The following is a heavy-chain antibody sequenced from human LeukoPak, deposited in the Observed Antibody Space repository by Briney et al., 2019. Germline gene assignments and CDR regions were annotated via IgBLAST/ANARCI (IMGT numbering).Heavy chain of an antibody. D-gene: IGHD3-22*01. Sequence: SETLSLTCTVSGGSISSYYWSWIRQPAGKGLECIGRIYTSGSTNYNPSLKSRVTMSVDTSKNQFSLKLSSVTAADTAVYYCARDSVPETYDSSGYYHAFDIWGQGTMVTVSS. J-gene: IGHJ3*02. V-gene: IGHV4-4*07. CDR1: GGSISSYY. CDR3: ARDSVPETYDSSGYYHAFDI. CDR2: IYTSGST.